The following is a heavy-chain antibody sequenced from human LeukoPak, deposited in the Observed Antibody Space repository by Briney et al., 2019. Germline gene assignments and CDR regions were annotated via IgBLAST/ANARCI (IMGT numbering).Heavy chain of an antibody. D-gene: IGHD3-16*01. CDR2: IYDSGST. Sequence: SQTLSLTCTVSGGSISSGGYYWSWIRQHPGKGLEWIGYIYDSGSTYYNPSLKSRVTISVDRSKNQFSLKLSSVTAADTAVYYCARDRAYSNTEDGMDVWGQGTTVTVSS. V-gene: IGHV4-31*03. CDR1: GGSISSGGYY. CDR3: ARDRAYSNTEDGMDV. J-gene: IGHJ6*02.